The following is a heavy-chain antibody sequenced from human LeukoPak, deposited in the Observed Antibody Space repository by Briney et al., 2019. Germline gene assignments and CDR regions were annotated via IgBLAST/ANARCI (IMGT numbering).Heavy chain of an antibody. CDR3: ARDRAVLGYDSSGYYSYYYGMDV. CDR1: GGSISSQY. Sequence: SETLSLTCTVSGGSISSQYWSWIRQPPGKGLEWIGYIYYSGSTNYNPSLKSRVTISVDTSKNRFSLKLSSVTAADTAVYYCARDRAVLGYDSSGYYSYYYGMDVWGQGTTVTVSS. D-gene: IGHD3-22*01. CDR2: IYYSGST. V-gene: IGHV4-59*11. J-gene: IGHJ6*02.